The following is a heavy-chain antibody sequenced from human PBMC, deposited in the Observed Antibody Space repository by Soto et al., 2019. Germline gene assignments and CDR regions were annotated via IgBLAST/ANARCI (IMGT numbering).Heavy chain of an antibody. CDR1: GGTFSSYT. CDR2: IIPILGIA. Sequence: GASVKVSCKASGGTFSSYTISWVRQAPGQGIEWMGRIIPILGIANYAQKFQGRVTITADKSTSTAYMELSSLRSEDTAVYYCARGPSGEFGSSSRWFDPWGQGTLVTVSS. D-gene: IGHD3-10*01. J-gene: IGHJ5*02. V-gene: IGHV1-69*02. CDR3: ARGPSGEFGSSSRWFDP.